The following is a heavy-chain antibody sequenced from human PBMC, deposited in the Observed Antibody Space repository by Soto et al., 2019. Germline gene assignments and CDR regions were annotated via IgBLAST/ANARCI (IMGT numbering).Heavy chain of an antibody. Sequence: QVQLVESGGGVVQPGRSLRLSCAASGFTFSSYAMHWVRQAPGKGLEWVAVISYDGSNKYYADSVKGRFTISRDNSKNTLSLQMNSLRAEDTAVYYCAKAISGWYYDYWGQGTLVTVSS. J-gene: IGHJ4*02. CDR3: AKAISGWYYDY. D-gene: IGHD6-19*01. V-gene: IGHV3-30*18. CDR1: GFTFSSYA. CDR2: ISYDGSNK.